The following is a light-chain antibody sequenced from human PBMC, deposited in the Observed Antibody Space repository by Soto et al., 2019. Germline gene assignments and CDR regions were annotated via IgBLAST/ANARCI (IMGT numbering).Light chain of an antibody. CDR3: MQALQTGT. Sequence: DIVMTQSPLSLPVTPGEPASISCRSSQSLLHSSGCNYLDWYLQKPGQSPQLLIYLGSNRASGVPDRFSGSGSGTDFTLKISRVEAEDVGVYYCMQALQTGTFGQGTKVEIK. J-gene: IGKJ1*01. CDR1: QSLLHSSGCNY. V-gene: IGKV2-28*01. CDR2: LGS.